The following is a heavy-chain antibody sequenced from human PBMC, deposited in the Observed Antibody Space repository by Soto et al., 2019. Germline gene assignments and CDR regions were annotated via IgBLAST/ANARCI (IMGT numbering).Heavy chain of an antibody. CDR2: ISAYNGNT. Sequence: EASVTVSCKASVYTFTSYGISWVRQAPGQGLEWMGWISAYNGNTNYAQKLQGRVTMTTDTSTSTAYMELRSLRSDDTAVYYCARVPLGGGWGDAFDIWGQGTMVTVSS. CDR3: ARVPLGGGWGDAFDI. V-gene: IGHV1-18*01. J-gene: IGHJ3*02. CDR1: VYTFTSYG. D-gene: IGHD2-15*01.